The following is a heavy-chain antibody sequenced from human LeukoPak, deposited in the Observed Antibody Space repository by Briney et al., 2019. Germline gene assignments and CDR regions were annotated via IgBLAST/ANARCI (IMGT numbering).Heavy chain of an antibody. Sequence: GGSLRLACAASGTSFSSHWMHSVRQAPGKGLVWVADIYRVGSSTTYAGSVKGPFAISRCNAKHTLYLQMSSLRAEDTAVYYCLSDIDTGTNGYSGQGWFDTSGQGSLVTASS. V-gene: IGHV3-74*01. D-gene: IGHD1-1*01. CDR2: IYRVGSST. J-gene: IGHJ5*02. CDR1: GTSFSSHW. CDR3: LSDIDTGTNGYSGQGWFDT.